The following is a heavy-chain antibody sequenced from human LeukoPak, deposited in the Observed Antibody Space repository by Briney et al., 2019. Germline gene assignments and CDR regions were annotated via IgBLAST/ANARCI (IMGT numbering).Heavy chain of an antibody. CDR2: IYYSGST. CDR1: GGSLSSSSYY. J-gene: IGHJ4*02. Sequence: SETLSLTCTVSGGSLSSSSYYWGWIRQPPGKGLEWIGSIYYSGSTYYNPSLKSRVTISVDKSKNQFSLKLSSVTAADTAVYYCARGYRGSYSQLDYWGQGTLVTVSS. D-gene: IGHD1-26*01. V-gene: IGHV4-39*07. CDR3: ARGYRGSYSQLDY.